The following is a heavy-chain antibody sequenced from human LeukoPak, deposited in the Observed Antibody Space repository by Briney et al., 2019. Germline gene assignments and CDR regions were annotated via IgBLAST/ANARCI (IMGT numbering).Heavy chain of an antibody. CDR3: AKRIAAAECFDY. V-gene: IGHV3-23*01. D-gene: IGHD6-13*01. J-gene: IGHJ4*02. Sequence: GGSLRLSCAASGFTFSSYSMSWVRQAPGKGLEWVSAISGSGGSTYYADSVKGRFTISRDNSKNTLYLQMNSLRAEDTAVYHCAKRIAAAECFDYWGQGTLVTVSS. CDR2: ISGSGGST. CDR1: GFTFSSYS.